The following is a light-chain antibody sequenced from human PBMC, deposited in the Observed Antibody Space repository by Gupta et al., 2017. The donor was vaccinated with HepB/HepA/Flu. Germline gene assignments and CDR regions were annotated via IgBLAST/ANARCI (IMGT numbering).Light chain of an antibody. CDR3: ASLDDSLNGYV. J-gene: IGLJ1*01. Sequence: QAVLTQPPLASGTTGQRVTISCSGSRSSSGSNTVNWYQQVPGTAPKLLMHNNNQRPSGVPDLFSGSKSGTSSSLAISGLQSDDETDYYCASLDDSLNGYVFGTGTKVTVL. CDR1: RSSSGSNT. CDR2: NNN. V-gene: IGLV1-44*01.